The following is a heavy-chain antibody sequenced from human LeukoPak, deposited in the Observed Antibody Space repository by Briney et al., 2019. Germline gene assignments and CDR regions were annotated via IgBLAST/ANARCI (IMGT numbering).Heavy chain of an antibody. J-gene: IGHJ4*02. D-gene: IGHD3-22*01. CDR3: ARGLFSYYYDSSGYELDY. Sequence: LSLTCAVYGGSFSGYYWSWIRQPPGKGLEWVSYIRSSGSTIYYADSVKGRFTISRDNAKNSLYLQMNSLRAEDTAVYYCARGLFSYYYDSSGYELDYWGQGTLVTVSS. V-gene: IGHV3-11*04. CDR2: IRSSGSTI. CDR1: GGSFSGYY.